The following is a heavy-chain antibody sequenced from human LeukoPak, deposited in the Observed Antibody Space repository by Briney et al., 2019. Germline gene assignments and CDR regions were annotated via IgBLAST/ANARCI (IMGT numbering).Heavy chain of an antibody. CDR2: IRSKAYGGTT. J-gene: IGHJ3*01. CDR1: GFTFGDYA. D-gene: IGHD3-22*01. V-gene: IGHV3-49*04. Sequence: SGGSLRLSCTASGFTFGDYAMSWVRQAPGKGLEWVGFIRSKAYGGTTEYAASVKGRFTISRDDSKPIAYLQMNSLKTEDAAVYYCTRDVTMIVGEDAFDFWGQGTMVTVSS. CDR3: TRDVTMIVGEDAFDF.